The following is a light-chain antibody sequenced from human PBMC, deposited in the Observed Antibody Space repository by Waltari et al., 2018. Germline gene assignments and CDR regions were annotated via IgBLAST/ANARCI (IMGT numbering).Light chain of an antibody. CDR3: QQYGSPPSRT. J-gene: IGKJ1*01. Sequence: ENVLTQSPGTLALSPGERATLSCRASQNINSNFLAWYQQKPGQAPRLLIYDAVNRASGIPARFSGRGSGTDFTLTISSLEPEDFAVYYCQQYGSPPSRTFGQGTKVEMK. CDR1: QNINSNF. V-gene: IGKV3-20*01. CDR2: DAV.